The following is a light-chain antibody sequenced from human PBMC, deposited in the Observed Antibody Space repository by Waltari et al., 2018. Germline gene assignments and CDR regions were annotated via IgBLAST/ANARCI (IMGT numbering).Light chain of an antibody. CDR2: EDN. CDR3: YSTLGSDNHGAV. Sequence: SSELTQPPSVSVSTGQTARITCSGDTLPKKYVYWYHQKSGRAPVLVIYEDNKRPSGMSERFSGSSSGTMAALTISGAQVEDEGDYYCYSTLGSDNHGAVFGGGTTLTVL. CDR1: TLPKKY. J-gene: IGLJ3*02. V-gene: IGLV3-10*01.